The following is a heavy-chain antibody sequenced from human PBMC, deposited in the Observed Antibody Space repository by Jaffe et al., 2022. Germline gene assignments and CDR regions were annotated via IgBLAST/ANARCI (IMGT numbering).Heavy chain of an antibody. CDR2: IYHSGST. CDR1: GYSISSGYY. D-gene: IGHD3-22*01. J-gene: IGHJ4*02. CDR3: AIHNPPPLYYYDSSGYHFDY. Sequence: QVQLQESGPGLVKPSETLSLTCAVSGYSISSGYYWGWIRQPPGKGLEWIGSIYHSGSTYYNPSLKSRVTISVDTSKNQFSLKLSSVTAADTAVYYCAIHNPPPLYYYDSSGYHFDYWGQGTLVTVSS. V-gene: IGHV4-38-2*01.